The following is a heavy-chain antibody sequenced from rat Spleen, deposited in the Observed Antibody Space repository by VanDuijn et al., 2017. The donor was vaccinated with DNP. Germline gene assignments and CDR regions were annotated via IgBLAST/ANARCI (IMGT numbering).Heavy chain of an antibody. CDR1: GYSITSHY. Sequence: EVQLQESGPGLVKPSQSLPLTCSVPGYSITSHYWGWIRKFPGNKMEWMGYISYSGSTSYNPSLKSRISITRDTSQNQFFLQLNSVTPEDTATYYCARGLNYGGYIYSWYFDFWGPGTMVTVSS. D-gene: IGHD1-11*01. CDR2: ISYSGST. V-gene: IGHV3-1*01. CDR3: ARGLNYGGYIYSWYFDF. J-gene: IGHJ1*01.